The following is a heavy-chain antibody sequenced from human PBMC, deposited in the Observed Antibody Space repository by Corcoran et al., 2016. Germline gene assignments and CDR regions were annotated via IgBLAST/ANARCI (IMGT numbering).Heavy chain of an antibody. CDR2: IIPIFGTA. D-gene: IGHD6-6*01. J-gene: IGHJ4*02. V-gene: IGHV1-69*01. CDR1: GGTFSSYA. Sequence: QVQLVQSGAEVKKPGSSVKVSCKASGGTFSSYAISWVRQAPGQGLEWMGGIIPIFGTANYAQKFQGRVTITADEFTSTGYMERSSLRSEDTAVYYCAREGKGGDSSSSGGGFDYWGQGTVVTVSS. CDR3: AREGKGGDSSSSGGGFDY.